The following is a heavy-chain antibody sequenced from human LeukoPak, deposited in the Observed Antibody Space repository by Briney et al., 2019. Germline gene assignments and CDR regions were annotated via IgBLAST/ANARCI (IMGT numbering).Heavy chain of an antibody. V-gene: IGHV4-39*01. CDR3: ARAFRARYFDL. CDR2: IYYSGST. CDR1: GGSITTSSYY. D-gene: IGHD2/OR15-2a*01. Sequence: SETLSLTCTVSGGSITTSSYYWGWIRQPPGKGLEWIGIIYYSGSTYYNPSLKGRVTISVDASKNQFSLKLSSVTAADTAVYYCARAFRARYFDLWGRGTLVTVSS. J-gene: IGHJ2*01.